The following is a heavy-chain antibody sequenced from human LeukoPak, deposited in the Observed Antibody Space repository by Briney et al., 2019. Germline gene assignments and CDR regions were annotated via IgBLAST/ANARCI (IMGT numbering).Heavy chain of an antibody. V-gene: IGHV4-59*10. CDR3: ARGGRIAAAGTFDY. CDR1: GGSFSGYY. D-gene: IGHD6-13*01. Sequence: SETLSLTCAVYGGSFSGYYWSWIRQPPGKGLEWIGRIYTSGSTNYNPSLKSRVTMSVDTSKNQFSLKLSSVTAADTAVYYCARGGRIAAAGTFDYWGQGTLVTVSS. CDR2: IYTSGST. J-gene: IGHJ4*02.